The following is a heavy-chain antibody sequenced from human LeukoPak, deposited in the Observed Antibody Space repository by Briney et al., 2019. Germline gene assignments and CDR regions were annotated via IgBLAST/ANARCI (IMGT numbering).Heavy chain of an antibody. CDR2: ISCSGST. CDR3: AREAAAALRVFDY. CDR1: GGSISSGDYY. D-gene: IGHD6-13*01. Sequence: PSQTLSLTCTVSGGSISSGDYYWSWIRQPPGKGLEWIGYISCSGSTYYNPSLMSRLTISLDTSKNQFSLNLDSVTAADTAVYYCAREAAAALRVFDYWGQGTLVTVSS. J-gene: IGHJ4*02. V-gene: IGHV4-30-4*01.